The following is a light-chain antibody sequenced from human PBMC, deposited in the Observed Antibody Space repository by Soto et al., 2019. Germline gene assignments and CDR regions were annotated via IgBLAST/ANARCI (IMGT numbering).Light chain of an antibody. Sequence: DIQMTQSPSSLSASVGDRVTITCRASQAIGDDLGWYQQKPGKAPKRLIYTAFSLQSGVPSRFSGSGSGTEFTLTITSLQPEDFATYYCLQHNSYPRTFGQGTKVEIK. CDR1: QAIGDD. CDR3: LQHNSYPRT. J-gene: IGKJ1*01. V-gene: IGKV1-17*01. CDR2: TAF.